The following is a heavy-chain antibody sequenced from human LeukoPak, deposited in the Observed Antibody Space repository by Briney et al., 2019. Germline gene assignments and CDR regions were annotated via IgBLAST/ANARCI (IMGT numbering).Heavy chain of an antibody. CDR1: GFTFSSYA. CDR2: ISGSGGST. CDR3: AKPRAMGVVVAADY. Sequence: GGSLRLSCAASGFTFSSYAMSWVRQAPGKGLEWVSAISGSGGSTYYADSVKGRFTISRDNSKNTLYLQMNSLRAEDTAVYYCAKPRAMGVVVAADYWGQGTLVTVSS. J-gene: IGHJ4*02. D-gene: IGHD2-15*01. V-gene: IGHV3-23*01.